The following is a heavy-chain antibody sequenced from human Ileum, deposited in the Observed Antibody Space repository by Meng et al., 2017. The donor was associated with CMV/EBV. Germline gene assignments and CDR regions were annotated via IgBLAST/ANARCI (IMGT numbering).Heavy chain of an antibody. D-gene: IGHD6-13*01. J-gene: IGHJ4*02. Sequence: KISCKASGHTFTSYYMHWVRQAPGQGLEWMGIINPRGDTTTYAQKFQGRVTMTRDTSTSTVYMELSSLRSEDTAMYYCASPGEYSSSWYWVYWGQGTLVTVSS. CDR2: INPRGDTT. V-gene: IGHV1-46*01. CDR1: GHTFTSYY. CDR3: ASPGEYSSSWYWVY.